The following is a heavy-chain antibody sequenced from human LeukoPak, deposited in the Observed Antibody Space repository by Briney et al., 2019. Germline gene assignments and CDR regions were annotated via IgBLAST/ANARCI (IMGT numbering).Heavy chain of an antibody. Sequence: GGSLRLSCAASGFTFSSYWMHWIRQAPGKVLVWISRISPDGSSATYADSVKGRFTISRDNAKNTLYLQMNSLRAEDTAVYYCARVNVCPRCHFDYWGQGTLVTVSS. CDR1: GFTFSSYW. D-gene: IGHD3-16*01. V-gene: IGHV3-74*01. CDR2: ISPDGSSA. J-gene: IGHJ4*02. CDR3: ARVNVCPRCHFDY.